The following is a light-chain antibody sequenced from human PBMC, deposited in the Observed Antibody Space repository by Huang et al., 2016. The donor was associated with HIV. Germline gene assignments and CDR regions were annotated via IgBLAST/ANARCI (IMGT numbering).Light chain of an antibody. CDR1: QSVSNY. CDR3: QQRSNWPGT. Sequence: EIVLTQSPATLSLFPGERATLSCRASQSVSNYLAWYQQKPGQAPRLLMYDASNRATGIPARISGSGSATDFTLTINSLEPEDFAVYYCQQRSNWPGTFGQGTKVEVK. CDR2: DAS. V-gene: IGKV3-11*01. J-gene: IGKJ1*01.